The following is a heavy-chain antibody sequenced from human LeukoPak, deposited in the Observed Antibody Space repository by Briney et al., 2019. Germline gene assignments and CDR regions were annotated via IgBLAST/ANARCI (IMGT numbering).Heavy chain of an antibody. D-gene: IGHD6-19*01. CDR1: GGSFSGYY. Sequence: SETLSLTCAVYGGSFSGYYWSWIRQPPGKGLEWIGEINHSGSTNYNPSLKSRVTISVDTSKNQFSLKLSSVTAADTAVYYCARGVSSGWYGNWFDPLGQGTLVTVSS. V-gene: IGHV4-34*01. CDR3: ARGVSSGWYGNWFDP. CDR2: INHSGST. J-gene: IGHJ5*02.